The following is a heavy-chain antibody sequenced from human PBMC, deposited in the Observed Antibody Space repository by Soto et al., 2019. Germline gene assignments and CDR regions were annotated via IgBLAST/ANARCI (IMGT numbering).Heavy chain of an antibody. CDR1: GGSFSGYY. J-gene: IGHJ4*02. CDR2: INHSGST. V-gene: IGHV4-34*01. Sequence: QVQLQQWGAGLLKPSETLSLTCAVYGGSFSGYYWSWIRQPPGKGLEWIGEINHSGSTNYNPSLKSRVTISVDTSKNQFSLKVSSVTAADTAVYYCATDSYGYWGGRYYFDYWGQGTLVTVSS. CDR3: ATDSYGYWGGRYYFDY. D-gene: IGHD5-18*01.